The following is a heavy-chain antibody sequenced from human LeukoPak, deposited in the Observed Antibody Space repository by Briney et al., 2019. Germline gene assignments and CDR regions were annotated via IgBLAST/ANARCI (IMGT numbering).Heavy chain of an antibody. CDR3: AKGLWFGELLSKAYYFDY. CDR2: ISGSGGST. J-gene: IGHJ4*02. CDR1: GFTFSSYA. D-gene: IGHD3-10*01. V-gene: IGHV3-23*01. Sequence: GGSLRLSCAASGFTFSSYAMSWVRQAPGKGLEWVSAISGSGGSTYYAGSVKGRFTISRDNSKNTLYLQMNSLRAEDTAVYYCAKGLWFGELLSKAYYFDYWGQGTLVTVSS.